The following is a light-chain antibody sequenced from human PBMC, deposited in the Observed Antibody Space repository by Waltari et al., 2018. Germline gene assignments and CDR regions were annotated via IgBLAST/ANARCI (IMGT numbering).Light chain of an antibody. CDR3: YSKDTDGGSQGK. CDR2: DDN. CDR1: GLPTQY. J-gene: IGLJ2*01. V-gene: IGLV3-10*01. Sequence: YDLTQPPSVSVSPGQTAATPCSGDGLPTQYTFWYQQKSGQAPVLVMYDDNKRPSGIPGRFSGSSAGTVATLTITGAQVDDEADYYCYSKDTDGGSQGKIGGGTKLTVL.